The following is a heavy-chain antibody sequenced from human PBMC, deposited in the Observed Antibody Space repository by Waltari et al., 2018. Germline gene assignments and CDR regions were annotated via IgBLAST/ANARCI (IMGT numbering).Heavy chain of an antibody. CDR3: ATSSSWADY. CDR2: ISGSGGST. J-gene: IGHJ4*02. CDR1: GFPFSSCA. D-gene: IGHD6-13*01. V-gene: IGHV3-23*04. Sequence: EVQLVESGGGLVQPGGSLILSGAASGFPFSSCAMSGVLQAPGKGLEWVSAISGSGGSTYYADSVKGRFTISRDNSKNTLYLQMNSLRAEDTAVYYCATSSSWADYWGQGTLVTVSS.